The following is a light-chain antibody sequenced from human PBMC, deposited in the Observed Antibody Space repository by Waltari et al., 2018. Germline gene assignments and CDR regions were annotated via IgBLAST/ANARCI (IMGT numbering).Light chain of an antibody. V-gene: IGKV3-11*01. CDR2: DVS. Sequence: EIVLTQSPGTLSLSPGERATLSCRASQSLSSSLAWYQQRTGKAPRLLIYDVSNRASGIPAMFSGSGSATDFTLTISSLEPEDFAVYYCQQRTNRPRMYTFGQGTKLEI. CDR1: QSLSSS. CDR3: QQRTNRPRMYT. J-gene: IGKJ2*01.